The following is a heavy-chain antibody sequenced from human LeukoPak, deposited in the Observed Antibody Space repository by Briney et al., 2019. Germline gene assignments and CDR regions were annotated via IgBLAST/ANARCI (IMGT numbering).Heavy chain of an antibody. CDR3: ARDNWNSYYMDV. D-gene: IGHD1-1*01. CDR2: MYHSGSA. J-gene: IGHJ6*03. Sequence: SETLSLTCTVSGYSIGSGYYWGWIRQPPGKGLEWIGSMYHSGSAYYYPSLKSRITISIDTSKNQFSLKLSSVTAADTAVYYCARDNWNSYYMDVWGKGTTVTVSS. CDR1: GYSIGSGYY. V-gene: IGHV4-38-2*02.